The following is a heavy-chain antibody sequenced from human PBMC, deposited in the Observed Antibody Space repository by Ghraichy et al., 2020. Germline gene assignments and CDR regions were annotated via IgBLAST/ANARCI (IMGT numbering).Heavy chain of an antibody. CDR2: IIPILGIA. V-gene: IGHV1-69*04. Sequence: SVKVSCKASGGTFSSYAISWVRQAPGQGLEWMGRIIPILGIANYAQKFQGRVTITADKSTSTAYMELSSLRSEDTAVYYCARQYDFWSGYPDYYYYGMDVWGQGTTVTVSS. CDR1: GGTFSSYA. J-gene: IGHJ6*02. CDR3: ARQYDFWSGYPDYYYYGMDV. D-gene: IGHD3-3*01.